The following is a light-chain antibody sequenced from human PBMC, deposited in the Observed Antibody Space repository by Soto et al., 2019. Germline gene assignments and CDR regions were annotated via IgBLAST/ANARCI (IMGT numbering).Light chain of an antibody. CDR1: QRLLHSNGNIF. Sequence: EIVMTQSPPSLTVTPGEPASISCRSSQRLLHSNGNIFLDWYLQRPGQSPQLLIYLGFNRASGVPDRVSGSVAGTDFTLQISRVEAEDVGVYYCMQALPTPYTFGHGTKLEIK. V-gene: IGKV2-28*01. J-gene: IGKJ2*01. CDR2: LGF. CDR3: MQALPTPYT.